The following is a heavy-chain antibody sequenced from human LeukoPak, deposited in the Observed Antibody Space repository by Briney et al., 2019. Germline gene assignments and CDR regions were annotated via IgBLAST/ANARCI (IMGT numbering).Heavy chain of an antibody. CDR2: IYYSGST. V-gene: IGHV4-59*01. D-gene: IGHD2-15*01. CDR1: GGSISSFY. J-gene: IGHJ4*02. Sequence: SETLSLTCTVSGGSISSFYWSWIRQPPGKGLEWIGYIYYSGSTNYNPSLKSRVTISIDTSKNQFSLRLSSVTAADTAVYYCARDIYGSFDYWGQGTLVTVSS. CDR3: ARDIYGSFDY.